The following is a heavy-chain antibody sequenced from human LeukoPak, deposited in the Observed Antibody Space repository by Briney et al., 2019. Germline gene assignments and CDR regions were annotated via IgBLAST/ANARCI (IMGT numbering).Heavy chain of an antibody. V-gene: IGHV3-11*04. CDR2: ISSSGSTI. CDR3: ERANDDYYYYYMDV. CDR1: GFTFSDYY. D-gene: IGHD1-1*01. J-gene: IGHJ6*03. Sequence: PGGSLRLSCAASGFTFSDYYMSWIRQAPGKGLEWVSYISSSGSTIYYADSVKGRFTISRDNTKNSLYLQMNSLRAEDTAVYYCERANDDYYYYYMDVWGKGTTVTVSS.